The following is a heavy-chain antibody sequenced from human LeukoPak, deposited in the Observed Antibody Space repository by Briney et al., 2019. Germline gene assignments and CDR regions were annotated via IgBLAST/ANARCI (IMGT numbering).Heavy chain of an antibody. V-gene: IGHV2-5*05. CDR3: VRRRDYYDHGYDPFFDH. J-gene: IGHJ5*02. CDR1: GFSLTTHGVG. D-gene: IGHD3-22*01. Sequence: SGPTLVKPTQTLTLTCTFSGFSLTTHGVGVGWVRQPPGKALEWLAVIYWDDDKRYGSSLMSRLTISKDTSKKQVVLTMTNVDPVDTGTYYCVRRRDYYDHGYDPFFDHWGQGTLVTVSS. CDR2: IYWDDDK.